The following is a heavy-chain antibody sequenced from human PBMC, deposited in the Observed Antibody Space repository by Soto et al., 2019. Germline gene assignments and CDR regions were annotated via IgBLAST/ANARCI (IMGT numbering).Heavy chain of an antibody. Sequence: EVQVVESGGGLIQPGGSLRLSCVASGLIVSDNYMNWVRQAPGKGLEWVSIFYAGGSTYYADSVKGPFTISRDRSKNAVYLQMNSLRVEDTAVYYCAKDAIFEMISAGNPRMDVWGQGTTVTVSS. D-gene: IGHD3-3*02. CDR2: FYAGGST. CDR1: GLIVSDNY. CDR3: AKDAIFEMISAGNPRMDV. J-gene: IGHJ6*02. V-gene: IGHV3-53*01.